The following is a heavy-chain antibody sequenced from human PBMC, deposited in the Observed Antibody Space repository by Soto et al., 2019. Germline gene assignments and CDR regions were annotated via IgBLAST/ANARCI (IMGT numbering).Heavy chain of an antibody. Sequence: EVQLVESGGGLIQPGGSLRLSCAASGFTVSSNYMSWVRQAPGRGLEWVSVIYSGGSTYYADSVKGRFTISRDNSKNTLYLQMNSLRAEDTAVYYCAGEDYYDSSGYYGYWGQGTLVTVSS. CDR2: IYSGGST. D-gene: IGHD3-22*01. J-gene: IGHJ4*02. CDR3: AGEDYYDSSGYYGY. V-gene: IGHV3-53*01. CDR1: GFTVSSNY.